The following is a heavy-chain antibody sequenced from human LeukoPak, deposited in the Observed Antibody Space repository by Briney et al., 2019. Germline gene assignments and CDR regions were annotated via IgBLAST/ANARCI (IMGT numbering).Heavy chain of an antibody. Sequence: GGSLRLSCAASGFTFSGSALHWDRQASGKGLEWVGRIRSTANGYATAYAASVKGRFTISRDDSKNTAYLQMDSLKTEDTAVYYCTGNYYGSGSYADFDYWGQGTLVTVSS. D-gene: IGHD3-10*01. V-gene: IGHV3-73*01. J-gene: IGHJ4*02. CDR3: TGNYYGSGSYADFDY. CDR1: GFTFSGSA. CDR2: IRSTANGYAT.